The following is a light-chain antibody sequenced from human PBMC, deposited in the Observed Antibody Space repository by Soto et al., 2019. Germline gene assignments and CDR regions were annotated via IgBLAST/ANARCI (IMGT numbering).Light chain of an antibody. CDR1: KNSSSW. CDR2: KAS. J-gene: IGKJ1*01. V-gene: IGKV1-5*03. Sequence: DIENTQSPPPLSASVGHSVPITCRATKNSSSWLARYQQRTAKDPKLLIYKASTLESGVPSRFSGSGSGTEYTLTISSLQPDDFATNYYQHYNSYSEAFGQGTQV. CDR3: QHYNSYSEA.